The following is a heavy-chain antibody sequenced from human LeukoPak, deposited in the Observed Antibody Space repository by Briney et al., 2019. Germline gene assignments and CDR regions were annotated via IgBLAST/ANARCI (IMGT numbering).Heavy chain of an antibody. D-gene: IGHD6-13*01. CDR3: AKAASSSWPSYYYGMDV. CDR1: GFTVTSKR. V-gene: IGHV3-53*01. J-gene: IGHJ6*02. Sequence: PGGSLRLSCAASGFTVTSKRMSWVRQAPGKGLEWVSVIYSAGSTSYADSVKGRFTISRDNSKNTLDLQMNSLRVEDTAVYYCAKAASSSWPSYYYGMDVWGQGTTVTVSS. CDR2: IYSAGST.